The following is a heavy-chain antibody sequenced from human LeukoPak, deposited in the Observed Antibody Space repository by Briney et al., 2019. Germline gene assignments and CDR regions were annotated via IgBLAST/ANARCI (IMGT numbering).Heavy chain of an antibody. D-gene: IGHD5-12*01. CDR2: IYYSGST. CDR3: AREAGYSGYDQDY. CDR1: GGSVSSGGYY. Sequence: SETLSLTCTVSGGSVSSGGYYWSWIRQPPGKGLEWIGYIYYSGSTNYNPSLKSRVTISVDTSKNQFSLKLSSVTAADTAVYYCAREAGYSGYDQDYWGQGTLVTVSS. V-gene: IGHV4-61*08. J-gene: IGHJ4*02.